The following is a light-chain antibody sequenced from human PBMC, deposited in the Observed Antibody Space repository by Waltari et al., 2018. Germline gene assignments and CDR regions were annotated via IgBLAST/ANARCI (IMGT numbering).Light chain of an antibody. CDR3: CSYAGIWV. CDR2: DVT. CDR1: GSDVGDFNS. J-gene: IGLJ3*02. V-gene: IGLV2-11*01. Sequence: QSALTQPRSVSGSPGQSVTISCAGTGSDVGDFNSVSWYQQHPGKAPRLVTFDVTQRPYGVPARFSGSRSGTSASLTVSGLQAEDEADYYCCSYAGIWVFGGGTKLTVL.